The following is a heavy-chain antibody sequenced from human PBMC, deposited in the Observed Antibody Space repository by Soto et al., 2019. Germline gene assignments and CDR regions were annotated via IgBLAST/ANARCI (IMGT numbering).Heavy chain of an antibody. D-gene: IGHD3-16*01. CDR3: ARVGLGRDYYYYYGIDV. V-gene: IGHV1-18*01. Sequence: PRKRIEWMGWISAYNGNTNYAQKLQGRVTITTDTSTSTAYMELRSLRSDDTAVYFRARVGLGRDYYYYYGIDVWGQAIMLTVYS. J-gene: IGHJ6*01. CDR2: ISAYNGNT.